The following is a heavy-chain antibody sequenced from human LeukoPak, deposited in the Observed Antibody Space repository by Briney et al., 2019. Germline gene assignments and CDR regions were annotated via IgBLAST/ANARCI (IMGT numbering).Heavy chain of an antibody. Sequence: GGSLRLSCAASGFTFSSYAMSCVRQAPGKGLEGVSAISGRGGITYYAASVKGRFTISRDNSKNTLYLKMNSLRAEATAVYSCARVYGSGRYYYFDYWGQGTLVTVSS. V-gene: IGHV3-23*01. J-gene: IGHJ4*02. CDR1: GFTFSSYA. D-gene: IGHD3-10*01. CDR3: ARVYGSGRYYYFDY. CDR2: ISGRGGIT.